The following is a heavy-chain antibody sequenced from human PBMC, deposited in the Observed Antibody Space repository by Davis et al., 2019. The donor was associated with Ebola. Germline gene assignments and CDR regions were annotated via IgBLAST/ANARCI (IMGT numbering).Heavy chain of an antibody. J-gene: IGHJ4*02. D-gene: IGHD2-15*01. CDR1: GFSFSSYG. Sequence: GGSLRLSCAASGFSFSSYGMHWVRQAPGKGLEWVAIISYDGTKAVYGDSVKGRFTISRDGSKNTVYLQMDSLRPDDTAVYYCARDAHVVALGLDSWGQGTLVTVSS. V-gene: IGHV3-30*19. CDR3: ARDAHVVALGLDS. CDR2: ISYDGTKA.